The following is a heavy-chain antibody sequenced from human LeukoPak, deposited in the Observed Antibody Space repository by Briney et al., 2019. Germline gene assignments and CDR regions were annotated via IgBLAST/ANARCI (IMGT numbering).Heavy chain of an antibody. CDR3: ARHSGSGYYFYFYTMDV. Sequence: SETLSLTCAVYGGPFSGYYWSWIRQPPGKGLEWIGEINHSGSTNYNPSLKSRVTIPVDTSKNQFSLKLSSVTAADTAVYYCARHSGSGYYFYFYTMDVWGQGATVTVSS. D-gene: IGHD1-26*01. J-gene: IGHJ6*01. V-gene: IGHV4-34*01. CDR1: GGPFSGYY. CDR2: INHSGST.